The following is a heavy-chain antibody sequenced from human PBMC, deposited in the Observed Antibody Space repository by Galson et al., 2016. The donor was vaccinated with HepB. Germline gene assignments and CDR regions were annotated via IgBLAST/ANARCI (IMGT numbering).Heavy chain of an antibody. J-gene: IGHJ3*02. D-gene: IGHD2-8*02. CDR1: GGIFRNYH. CDR3: ARGRLHCTGTECYERSDAQDI. CDR2: ILPLFGRA. V-gene: IGHV1-69*13. Sequence: SVKVSCKASGGIFRNYHISWVRQAPGQGLEWMGAILPLFGRADYAEKFQGRGTISAEEFTTTAYMEVSRVTSEDTAIYYCARGRLHCTGTECYERSDAQDIWGQGTMVTVSS.